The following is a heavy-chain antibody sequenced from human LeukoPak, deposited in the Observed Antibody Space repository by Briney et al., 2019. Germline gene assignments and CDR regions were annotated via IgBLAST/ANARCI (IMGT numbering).Heavy chain of an antibody. CDR3: VRGGSFDVSRYYPDY. CDR1: GFISNPYW. CDR2: INQDGSDI. D-gene: IGHD3-3*01. J-gene: IGHJ4*02. Sequence: GGSLRLSCVASGFISNPYWMAWFRQAPGQGLEWLANINQDGSDINYVDSVKGRLTISRDNVKNSLYLQMFSLSPEDTAVYYRVRGGSFDVSRYYPDYWGQGTLVTVSS. V-gene: IGHV3-7*01.